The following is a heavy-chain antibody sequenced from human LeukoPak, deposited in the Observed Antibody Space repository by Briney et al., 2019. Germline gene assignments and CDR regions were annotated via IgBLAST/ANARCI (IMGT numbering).Heavy chain of an antibody. D-gene: IGHD6-13*01. CDR1: GGTFSSYA. J-gene: IGHJ6*02. Sequence: GASVKVSCKASGGTFSSYAISWVRQAPGQGLEWMGGIIPIFGTANYAQKFQGRVTITADESTSTAYMEPSSLRSEDTAVYYCARDQIPYSSSSTAYYYYGMDVWGQGTTVTVSS. CDR3: ARDQIPYSSSSTAYYYYGMDV. V-gene: IGHV1-69*13. CDR2: IIPIFGTA.